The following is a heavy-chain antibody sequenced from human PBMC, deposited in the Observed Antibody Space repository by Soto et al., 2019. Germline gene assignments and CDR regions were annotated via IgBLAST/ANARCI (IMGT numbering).Heavy chain of an antibody. J-gene: IGHJ3*02. CDR2: INTSGRT. CDR1: GGSINNDY. CDR3: ERLNLPDLQGAFDI. V-gene: IGHV4-4*07. D-gene: IGHD2-2*01. Sequence: SETLSLTCSVSGGSINNDYWTWIRQSAGKGLEWIGRINTSGRTTYNPSLKSRVTMSIDTSKNQFSLTLISVTAADTALYYCERLNLPDLQGAFDIWGQGTMVTVSS.